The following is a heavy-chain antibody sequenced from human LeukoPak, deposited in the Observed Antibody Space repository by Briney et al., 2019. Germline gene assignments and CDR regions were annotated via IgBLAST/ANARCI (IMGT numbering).Heavy chain of an antibody. D-gene: IGHD1-26*01. CDR3: ARSRPIVGATIRWFDP. CDR2: INTNTGNP. Sequence: GASVKVSCKASGYTFTSYAMNWVRQAPGQGLEWMGWINTNTGNPTYAQGFTGRFVSSLDTSVSTAYLQISSLKAEDTAVYYCARSRPIVGATIRWFDPWGQGTLVTVSS. V-gene: IGHV7-4-1*02. J-gene: IGHJ5*02. CDR1: GYTFTSYA.